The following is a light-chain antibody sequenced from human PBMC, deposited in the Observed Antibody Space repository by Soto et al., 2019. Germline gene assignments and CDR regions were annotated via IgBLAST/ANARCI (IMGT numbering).Light chain of an antibody. J-gene: IGKJ1*01. CDR1: QSISSW. CDR2: DAS. CDR3: QQYNSYPWT. V-gene: IGKV1-5*01. Sequence: DIQMTQSPSTLSASVGDRVTITCGASQSISSWLAWYQQKPGKAPKLLIYDASSLESGVPSRFSGSGSGTDFTLTITSLQPDDFATYYCQQYNSYPWTFGQGTKVDIK.